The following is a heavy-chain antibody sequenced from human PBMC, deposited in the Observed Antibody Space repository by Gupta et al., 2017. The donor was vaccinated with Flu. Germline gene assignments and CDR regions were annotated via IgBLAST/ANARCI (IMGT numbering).Heavy chain of an antibody. J-gene: IGHJ4*02. CDR1: GFTFGDYA. Sequence: EVQLVESGGGLVQPGRSLRLSCTVSGFTFGDYAMSWVRQAPGKGLEWIGFIRSKPNGGTTLYAASVKGRFIISRDDSKGIAYLYMNSLKTEDTAVYYCTRDLEDIVSATAIFYWGQGTLVTVSS. D-gene: IGHD5-12*01. CDR3: TRDLEDIVSATAIFY. CDR2: IRSKPNGGTT. V-gene: IGHV3-49*04.